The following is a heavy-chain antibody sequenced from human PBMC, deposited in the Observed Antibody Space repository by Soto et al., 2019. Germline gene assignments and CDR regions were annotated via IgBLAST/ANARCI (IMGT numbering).Heavy chain of an antibody. CDR2: IYYSGST. J-gene: IGHJ6*02. D-gene: IGHD3-9*01. CDR3: ARDRITIFSSGMDV. Sequence: SETLSLTCTVSGGSISSGGYYWSWIRQHPGKGLEWIGYIYYSGSTYYNPSLKSRVTISVDTSKNQFSLKLSSVTAADTAVYYCARDRITIFSSGMDVWGQGTTVTVSS. V-gene: IGHV4-31*03. CDR1: GGSISSGGYY.